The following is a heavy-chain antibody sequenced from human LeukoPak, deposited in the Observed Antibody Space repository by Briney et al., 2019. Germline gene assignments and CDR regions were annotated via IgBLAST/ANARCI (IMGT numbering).Heavy chain of an antibody. V-gene: IGHV4-39*01. D-gene: IGHD3-10*01. CDR1: GGSISSSSYY. CDR2: IYYSGST. J-gene: IGHJ4*02. CDR3: ARHYGSYYFDY. Sequence: SETLSLTCTVSGGSISSSSYYWGWIRQPPGKGLEWIGSIYYSGSTYYIPSLKSRVTISIDTSKNQFSLKLSSVTAADTAVYYCARHYGSYYFDYWGQGTLVTVSS.